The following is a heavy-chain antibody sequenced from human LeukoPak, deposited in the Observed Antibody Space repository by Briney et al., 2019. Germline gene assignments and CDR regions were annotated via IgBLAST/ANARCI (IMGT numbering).Heavy chain of an antibody. CDR3: ARRNYDFWSGYLYGMDV. J-gene: IGHJ6*02. CDR2: FNAYNGNT. D-gene: IGHD3-3*01. Sequence: ASVKVSCKASGYTFTSYGISWVRQAPGQGLEWMGWFNAYNGNTNYAQKLQGRVTMTTDTSTSTAYMELRSLRSDDTAVYYCARRNYDFWSGYLYGMDVWGQGTTVTVSS. V-gene: IGHV1-18*01. CDR1: GYTFTSYG.